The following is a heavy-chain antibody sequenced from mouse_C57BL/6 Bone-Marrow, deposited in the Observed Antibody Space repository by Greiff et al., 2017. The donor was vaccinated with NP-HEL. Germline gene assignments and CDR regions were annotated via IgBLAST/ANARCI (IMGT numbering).Heavy chain of an antibody. D-gene: IGHD2-1*01. CDR2: IHPNSGST. CDR3: ARSDGNYVGWYFDV. Sequence: QVQLQQPGAELVKPGASVKLSCKASGYTFTSYWMHWVKQRPGQGLEWIGMIHPNSGSTNYNEKFKSKATLTVDKSSSTAYMQLSSLTSEDSAVYYCARSDGNYVGWYFDVWGTGTTVTVSS. J-gene: IGHJ1*03. V-gene: IGHV1-64*01. CDR1: GYTFTSYW.